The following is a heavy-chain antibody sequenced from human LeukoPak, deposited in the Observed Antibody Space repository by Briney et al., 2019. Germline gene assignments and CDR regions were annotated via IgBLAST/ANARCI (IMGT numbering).Heavy chain of an antibody. CDR1: GYTFTSYG. CDR3: ARDRHTIAAPTILSPGI. D-gene: IGHD6-6*01. V-gene: IGHV1-18*01. J-gene: IGHJ3*02. Sequence: GASVKVSCKASGYTFTSYGISWVRQAPGQGLEWTGWISAHNGNTNYAQKLQGRVTMTTDTSTSTAHMELRSLRSDDTAVYYCARDRHTIAAPTILSPGIWGQGTMVTVSS. CDR2: ISAHNGNT.